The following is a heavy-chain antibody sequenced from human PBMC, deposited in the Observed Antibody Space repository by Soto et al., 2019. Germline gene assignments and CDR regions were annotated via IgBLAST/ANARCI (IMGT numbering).Heavy chain of an antibody. D-gene: IGHD3-22*01. CDR3: ASLWDDSSGYYNWFDP. CDR1: GGSISSYY. Sequence: QVQLQESGPGLVKPSETLSLTCTVSGGSISSYYWSWIRQPPGKGLEWIGYIYYSGSTNYNPSLKSRVTISVDTSKNQFSLKLSSVTAADTAVYYCASLWDDSSGYYNWFDPWGQGTLVTVSS. V-gene: IGHV4-59*08. J-gene: IGHJ5*02. CDR2: IYYSGST.